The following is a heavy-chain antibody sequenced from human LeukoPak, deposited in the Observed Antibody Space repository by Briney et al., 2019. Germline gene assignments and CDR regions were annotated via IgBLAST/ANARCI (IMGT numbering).Heavy chain of an antibody. CDR3: AKEGLTQVVTPVDYFQH. CDR1: GFTFSNYA. J-gene: IGHJ1*01. CDR2: INSGGTT. V-gene: IGHV3-23*01. Sequence: PGGSLRLSCAASGFTFSNYAMSWVRQAPGKGLEWVSTINSGGTTYYADSVKGRFTISRDNSENTLYLQMNSLRAEDTPVYYCAKEGLTQVVTPVDYFQHWGQGTLVTVSS. D-gene: IGHD4-23*01.